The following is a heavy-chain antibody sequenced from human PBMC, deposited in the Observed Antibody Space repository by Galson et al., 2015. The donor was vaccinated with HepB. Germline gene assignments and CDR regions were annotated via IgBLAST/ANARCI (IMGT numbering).Heavy chain of an antibody. J-gene: IGHJ6*02. CDR2: IDPRDSYT. CDR1: GYSFTSYW. V-gene: IGHV5-10-1*01. Sequence: QSGAEVKKPGESLRISCKGSGYSFTSYWISWVRQMPEKGLEWMGRIDPRDSYTDCSPSFQGHVTISTDKSINTAYLQWSSLKTSDTATYYCARHRDPYFYGMDVWGQGTTVTVSS. CDR3: ARHRDPYFYGMDV.